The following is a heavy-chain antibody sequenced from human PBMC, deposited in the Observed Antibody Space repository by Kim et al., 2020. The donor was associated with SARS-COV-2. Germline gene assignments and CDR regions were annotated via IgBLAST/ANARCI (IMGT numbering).Heavy chain of an antibody. V-gene: IGHV3-74*01. CDR3: VSDPDYGVYSRMDY. Sequence: GGSLRLSCVASGLTFSSRWMHWVRQSPEKGLVWVSRIKGDGSDIIYADSVKGRFTISRDNAKNTLYLQMNSLRAEDTAVYYCVSDPDYGVYSRMDYWGRG. D-gene: IGHD4-17*01. J-gene: IGHJ4*02. CDR1: GLTFSSRW. CDR2: IKGDGSDI.